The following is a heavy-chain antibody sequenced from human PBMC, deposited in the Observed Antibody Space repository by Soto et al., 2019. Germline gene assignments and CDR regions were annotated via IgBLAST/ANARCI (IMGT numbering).Heavy chain of an antibody. CDR1: VFTFDDYT. CDR2: ISWDGGST. J-gene: IGHJ3*02. CDR3: AVDYSNPYDAFGI. V-gene: IGHV3-43*01. D-gene: IGHD4-4*01. Sequence: PVGSLRLSCTASVFTFDDYTMDWVRESPWKFLEWVSLISWDGGSTYYADSVKGRFTISRDNSKNSLYLQMNSLRTEDTALYYCAVDYSNPYDAFGIWGQGTMVTVSS.